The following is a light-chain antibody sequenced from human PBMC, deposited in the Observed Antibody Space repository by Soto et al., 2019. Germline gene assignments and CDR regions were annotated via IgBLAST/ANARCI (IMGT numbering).Light chain of an antibody. Sequence: ERVMTQSPATLSVSPGERVTLSCRASQSVRSNLAWYQQKPGQAPRLLIYGASTRATGIPARFSGSGSGTEFTLTISSLQSEDCAVYYCQQYNNWWTFGQGTKVEIK. V-gene: IGKV3-15*01. CDR1: QSVRSN. CDR2: GAS. CDR3: QQYNNWWT. J-gene: IGKJ1*01.